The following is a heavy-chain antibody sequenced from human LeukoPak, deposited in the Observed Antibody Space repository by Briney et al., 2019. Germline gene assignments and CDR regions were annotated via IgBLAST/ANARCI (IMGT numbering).Heavy chain of an antibody. CDR2: IYYSGST. J-gene: IGHJ6*02. CDR1: GGSISSSSYY. V-gene: IGHV4-39*01. D-gene: IGHD2-2*01. Sequence: SETLSLTCTVSGGSISSSSYYWGWIRQPPGKGLEWIGSIYYSGSTYYNPSLKSRVTISVDTSKNQFSLKLSSVTAADTAVYYRARCMIVVPAASYYYYYGMDVWGQGTTVTVSS. CDR3: ARCMIVVPAASYYYYYGMDV.